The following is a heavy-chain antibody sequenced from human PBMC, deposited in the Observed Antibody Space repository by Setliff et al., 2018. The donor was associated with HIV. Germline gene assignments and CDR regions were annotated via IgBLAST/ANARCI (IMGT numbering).Heavy chain of an antibody. CDR1: GYTFTGYY. CDR2: INPTGGST. CDR3: ASAGAWQRNALDI. V-gene: IGHV1-46*01. D-gene: IGHD5-12*01. J-gene: IGHJ3*02. Sequence: ASVKVSCKASGYTFTGYYMHWVRQAPGQGLEWMGVINPTGGSTRNTQTFQGRVAMTRDTSTSTVYMELSSLRSEDTAVYYCASAGAWQRNALDIWGQGTMVTVSS.